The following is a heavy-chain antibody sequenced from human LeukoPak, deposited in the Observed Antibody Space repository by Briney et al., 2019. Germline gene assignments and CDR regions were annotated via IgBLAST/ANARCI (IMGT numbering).Heavy chain of an antibody. V-gene: IGHV3-23*01. Sequence: GGSLRLSCAASGFTFSSYAMAWVRQAPGKGLEWVSHILGSGGSTYYADSVKGRFTISRDNSKNTLYLKMNSQRPEDTAVYYCAKVKYDYGDPVGWFDPWGQGSLVTVSS. D-gene: IGHD4-17*01. CDR1: GFTFSSYA. J-gene: IGHJ5*02. CDR3: AKVKYDYGDPVGWFDP. CDR2: ILGSGGST.